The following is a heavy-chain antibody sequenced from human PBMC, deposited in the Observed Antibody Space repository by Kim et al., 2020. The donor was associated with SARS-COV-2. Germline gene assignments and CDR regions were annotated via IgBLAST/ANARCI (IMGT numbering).Heavy chain of an antibody. Sequence: SETLSLTCTVSGGSISSYYWSWIRQPPGKGLEWIGYIYYSGSTNYNPSLKSRVTISVDTSKNQFSLKLSSVTAADTAVYYCARVNVLRFLEWLPHAGPLDYWGQGTLVTVSS. J-gene: IGHJ4*02. CDR1: GGSISSYY. V-gene: IGHV4-59*01. CDR3: ARVNVLRFLEWLPHAGPLDY. CDR2: IYYSGST. D-gene: IGHD3-3*01.